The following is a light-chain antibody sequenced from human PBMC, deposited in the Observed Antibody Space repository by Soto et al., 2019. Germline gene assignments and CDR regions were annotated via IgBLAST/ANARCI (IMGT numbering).Light chain of an antibody. CDR3: QQYNICPLT. CDR1: QSVSSN. J-gene: IGKJ4*01. CDR2: VAS. Sequence: EIVMTQSPATLSVSPVETATLSCSASQSVSSNLAWYQQKPGQTPQLLIYVASTWATGIPSRFSGSGSGTEFTLTISSLQSEDFAVYYCQQYNICPLTFGGGTKVEFK. V-gene: IGKV3-15*01.